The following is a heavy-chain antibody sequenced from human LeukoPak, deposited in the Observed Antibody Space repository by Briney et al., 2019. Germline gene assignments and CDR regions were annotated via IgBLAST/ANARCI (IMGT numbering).Heavy chain of an antibody. D-gene: IGHD3-3*01. CDR3: ARAPYFDFWSGYPPDY. J-gene: IGHJ4*02. CDR1: GFTFRSYW. V-gene: IGHV3-74*01. CDR2: INSDGSTT. Sequence: GGSLRLSCAASGFTFRSYWMHWVRQAPGKGVGWVSRINSDGSTTNYADSVKGRFTISRDNAKNTLYLQMNSLRAEDTAVYYCARAPYFDFWSGYPPDYWGQGTLVTVSS.